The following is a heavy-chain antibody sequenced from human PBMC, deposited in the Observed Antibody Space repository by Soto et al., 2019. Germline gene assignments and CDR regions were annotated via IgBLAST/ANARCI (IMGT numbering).Heavy chain of an antibody. CDR1: GNTFTNFG. D-gene: IGHD2-21*01. CDR2: LSPYTDDP. CDR3: ARVIPGPEAWFHP. Sequence: QGHLVQSGVEVKKPGASVRVSCSASGNTFTNFGVTWVRQAPGQGLEWMGWLSPYTDDPSYAQKFQGRVTMTMDTSTNTAYWDLRSLTVDDTAVYYYARVIPGPEAWFHPWGQGTLVTVSS. V-gene: IGHV1-18*01. J-gene: IGHJ5*02.